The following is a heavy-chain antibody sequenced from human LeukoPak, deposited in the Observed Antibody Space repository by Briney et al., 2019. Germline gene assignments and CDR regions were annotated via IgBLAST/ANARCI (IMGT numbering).Heavy chain of an antibody. CDR3: ARDLVGIAVAGTLDYYYYGMDV. Sequence: PGRSLRLSCAASGFTFSSYGMHWVRQAPGKGLEWVAVIWYDGSNKYYADSVKGRFTISRDNSKNTLYLQMNSLRAEDTAVYYCARDLVGIAVAGTLDYYYYGMDVWGQGTMVTVSS. CDR2: IWYDGSNK. CDR1: GFTFSSYG. J-gene: IGHJ6*02. D-gene: IGHD6-19*01. V-gene: IGHV3-33*01.